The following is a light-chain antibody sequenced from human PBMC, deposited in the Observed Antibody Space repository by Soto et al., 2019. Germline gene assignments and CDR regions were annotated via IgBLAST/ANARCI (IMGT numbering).Light chain of an antibody. J-gene: IGLJ1*01. CDR2: EGS. CDR3: SSYIPWSTFYV. CDR1: SIDAGSYNL. Sequence: QSVLTQLASVSGSPGQSSTISCTGTSIDAGSYNLVSWYQQHPGKAPKLMIYEGSKRPLGVSNRFSGSQSGNTASLTISGLQAEDEADYYCSSYIPWSTFYVFGTGTKVTVL. V-gene: IGLV2-23*01.